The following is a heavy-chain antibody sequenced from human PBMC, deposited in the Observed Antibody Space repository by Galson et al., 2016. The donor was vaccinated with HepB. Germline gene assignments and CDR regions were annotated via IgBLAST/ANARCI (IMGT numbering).Heavy chain of an antibody. Sequence: PALVKPTQTLTLTCTLSGFSLKTSGMRVSWIRQPPGKALEWLARIDWDDDKFYRTSLKTRLTFSKDTSKNQVVFTMTKMDPVDTATYYCALSYGYPGNMDVWGKGTTVTVSS. CDR1: GFSLKTSGMR. V-gene: IGHV2-70*04. CDR2: IDWDDDK. D-gene: IGHD5-18*01. J-gene: IGHJ6*03. CDR3: ALSYGYPGNMDV.